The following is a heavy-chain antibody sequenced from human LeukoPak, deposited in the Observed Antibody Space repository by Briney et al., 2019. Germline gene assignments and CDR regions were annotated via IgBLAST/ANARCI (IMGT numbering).Heavy chain of an antibody. Sequence: SETLSLTCTVSGGSISSSSYYWGWIRQPPGKGLEWIGSIYYSGSTYYNPSLKSRVTISIDTSKNQFSLKLSSVTAADTAIYYCARVVEGRYCSGGGCHRYFDYWGQGTLVTVSS. CDR2: IYYSGST. CDR3: ARVVEGRYCSGGGCHRYFDY. CDR1: GGSISSSSYY. J-gene: IGHJ4*02. D-gene: IGHD2-15*01. V-gene: IGHV4-39*07.